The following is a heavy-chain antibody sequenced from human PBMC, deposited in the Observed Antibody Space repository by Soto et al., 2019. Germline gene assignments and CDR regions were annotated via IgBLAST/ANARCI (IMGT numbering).Heavy chain of an antibody. J-gene: IGHJ4*02. CDR1: GGSFSGYY. CDR3: AGDNFPGLLDC. CDR2: INHSGST. Sequence: SETLSLTCAVYGGSFSGYYWTWIRQPPGTGLEWIGEINHSGSTNYNPSLKSRVTISVDTSKNQFSLKLTSVTAADTAVYYCAGDNFPGLLDCWGKGALVIVSS. V-gene: IGHV4-34*01. D-gene: IGHD1-1*01.